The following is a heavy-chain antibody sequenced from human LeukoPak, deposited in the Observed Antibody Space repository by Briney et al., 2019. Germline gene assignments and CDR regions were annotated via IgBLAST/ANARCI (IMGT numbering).Heavy chain of an antibody. J-gene: IGHJ4*02. CDR1: GGTFISYA. CDR3: ARSGPAGGYSYGYGPLDY. D-gene: IGHD5-18*01. CDR2: VIPILGTT. Sequence: ASVKVSCKASGGTFISYAINWVRQAPGQGLEWMGGVIPILGTTNYAQRFQGRVTLTADESTSTAYMELSSLRSEDTAVYYCARSGPAGGYSYGYGPLDYWGQGTLVTVSS. V-gene: IGHV1-69*13.